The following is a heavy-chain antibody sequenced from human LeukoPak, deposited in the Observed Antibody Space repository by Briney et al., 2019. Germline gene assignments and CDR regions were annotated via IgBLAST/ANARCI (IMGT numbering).Heavy chain of an antibody. CDR3: ARDLREIISVAGFDP. D-gene: IGHD6-19*01. J-gene: IGHJ5*02. V-gene: IGHV1-18*01. CDR1: GCTFINYG. Sequence: ASVKVSCKASGCTFINYGISWVRQAPGQGLEWMGWINPYNDNTKYTQNLQGRVTMTTDTSTGTAYMELRSLRSDDTAIYYCARDLREIISVAGFDPWGQGTLVTVSS. CDR2: INPYNDNT.